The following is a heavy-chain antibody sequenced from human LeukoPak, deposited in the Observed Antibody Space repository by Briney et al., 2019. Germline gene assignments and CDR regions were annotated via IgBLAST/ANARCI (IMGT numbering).Heavy chain of an antibody. V-gene: IGHV4-30-2*01. CDR3: ASLVYDFWSGYSMP. CDR2: IYHSGST. Sequence: PSQTLSLTCAVSGGSISSGGYSWSWIRQPPGKGLEWIGYIYHSGSTYYNPSLKSRVTISVDKSKNQFSLKLSSVTAADTAVYHCASLVYDFWSGYSMPWGQGTLVTVSS. D-gene: IGHD3-3*01. J-gene: IGHJ4*02. CDR1: GGSISSGGYS.